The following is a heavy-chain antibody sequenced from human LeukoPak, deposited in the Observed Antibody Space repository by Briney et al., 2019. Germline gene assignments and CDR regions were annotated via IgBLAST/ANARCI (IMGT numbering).Heavy chain of an antibody. CDR1: GFTVSSNY. J-gene: IGHJ4*02. CDR3: ARRSDYGDYWYYFDY. V-gene: IGHV3-53*01. Sequence: GGSLRLSCAASGFTVSSNYMSWVRQAPGKGLEWVSVIYSGGSTYYADSVKGRFTISRDNSKNTLYLQMDSLRAEDTAVYYCARRSDYGDYWYYFDYWGQGTLVTVSS. D-gene: IGHD4-17*01. CDR2: IYSGGST.